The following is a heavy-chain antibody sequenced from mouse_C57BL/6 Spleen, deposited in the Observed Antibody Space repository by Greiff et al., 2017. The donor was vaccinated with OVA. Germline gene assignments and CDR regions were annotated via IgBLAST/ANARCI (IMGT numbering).Heavy chain of an antibody. CDR2: IYPGDGDT. Sequence: QVQLQQSGPELVKPGASVKISCKASGYAFSSSWMNWVKQRPGKGLEWIGRIYPGDGDTNYNGKFQGKATLTADKSSSTAYMQLSSLTSEDSAVYFCARDDYDVGFAYWGQGTLVTVSA. J-gene: IGHJ3*01. CDR1: GYAFSSSW. CDR3: ARDDYDVGFAY. V-gene: IGHV1-82*01. D-gene: IGHD2-4*01.